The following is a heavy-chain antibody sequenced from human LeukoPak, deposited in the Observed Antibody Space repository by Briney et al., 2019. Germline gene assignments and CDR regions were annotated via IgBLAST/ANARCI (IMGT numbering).Heavy chain of an antibody. CDR3: ARQGTGGRAFDI. V-gene: IGHV4-59*08. Sequence: SSETLSLTCNVSGGSISSNYWSWVWQPPGKGLEWIGYISNSGSTHYNPSLKSRVTISLDTSKNQISLKLSSVTAADTALYYCARQGTGGRAFDIWGQGTMVTVSS. CDR1: GGSISSNY. J-gene: IGHJ3*02. CDR2: ISNSGST. D-gene: IGHD3-16*01.